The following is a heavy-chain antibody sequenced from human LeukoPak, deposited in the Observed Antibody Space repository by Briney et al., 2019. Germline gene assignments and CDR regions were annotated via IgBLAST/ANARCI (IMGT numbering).Heavy chain of an antibody. CDR2: INHSGST. V-gene: IGHV4-34*01. CDR3: ARRGLRFLESVKYSWFDP. Sequence: SETLSLTCDVYGGSFSGYYWTWIRQPPGKGLEWIGEINHSGSTNYNPSLKSRVTISVDTSKSQFSLKLSSVTAADTAIYFCARRGLRFLESVKYSWFDPWGQGTLVTVSS. J-gene: IGHJ5*02. D-gene: IGHD3-3*01. CDR1: GGSFSGYY.